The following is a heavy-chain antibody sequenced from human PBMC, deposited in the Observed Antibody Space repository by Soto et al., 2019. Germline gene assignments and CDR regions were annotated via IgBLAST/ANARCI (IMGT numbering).Heavy chain of an antibody. CDR3: AHLCSTGWSRGGWFNP. J-gene: IGHJ5*02. CDR1: GGSISSSSHY. D-gene: IGHD6-19*01. V-gene: IGHV4-39*01. Sequence: SETLSLTCTVSGGSISSSSHYWGWIRQPPGKGLEWIGNIYYSGNTYYNPSLKGRVTLSVDTSNNPFSLKLTSVTAADTAVYYCAHLCSTGWSRGGWFNPWGRETLFTVS. CDR2: IYYSGNT.